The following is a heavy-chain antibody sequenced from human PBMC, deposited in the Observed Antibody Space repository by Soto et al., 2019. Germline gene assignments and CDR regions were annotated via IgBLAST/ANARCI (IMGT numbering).Heavy chain of an antibody. Sequence: SETLSLTCTVSGGSISSGGYYWSWIRQHPGKGLEWIGYIYYSGSTYYNPSLKSRVTISVDTSKNQFSLKLSSVTAADTAVYYCARLVDTAMFTSLFPTDPVHPKYYFDYWGQGTLVTVSS. V-gene: IGHV4-31*03. CDR2: IYYSGST. D-gene: IGHD5-18*01. CDR1: GGSISSGGYY. CDR3: ARLVDTAMFTSLFPTDPVHPKYYFDY. J-gene: IGHJ4*02.